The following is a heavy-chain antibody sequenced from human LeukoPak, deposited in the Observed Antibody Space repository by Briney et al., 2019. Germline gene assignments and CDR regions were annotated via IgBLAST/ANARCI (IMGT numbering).Heavy chain of an antibody. Sequence: GGSLRLSCAASGFTFSGYGMHWVRQAPGKGLEWVAYIQYDGSNEQYAHSVKGRFRISRDSSKNTLYLQMNSLRAEDTAVYYRARRAGGYSHPYDYWGQGILVTVSS. D-gene: IGHD4-23*01. CDR3: ARRAGGYSHPYDY. CDR2: IQYDGSNE. CDR1: GFTFSGYG. J-gene: IGHJ4*02. V-gene: IGHV3-30*12.